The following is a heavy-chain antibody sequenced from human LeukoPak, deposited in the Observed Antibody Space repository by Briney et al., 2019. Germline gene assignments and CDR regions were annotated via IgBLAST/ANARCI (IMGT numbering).Heavy chain of an antibody. J-gene: IGHJ6*03. CDR2: IYTSGST. CDR1: GGSISSGSYY. Sequence: SETLSLTCTVSGGSISSGSYYWSWIRQPAGKGLEWIGRIYTSGSTNYNPSLKSRVTISVDTSKNQFSLKLSSVTAADTAVYYCARLTSLYYASGLYDYYYMDVWGKGTTVTVSS. CDR3: ARLTSLYYASGLYDYYYMDV. D-gene: IGHD1-26*01. V-gene: IGHV4-61*02.